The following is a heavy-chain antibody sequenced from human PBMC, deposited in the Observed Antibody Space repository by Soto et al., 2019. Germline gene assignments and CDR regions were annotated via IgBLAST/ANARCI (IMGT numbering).Heavy chain of an antibody. J-gene: IGHJ4*02. CDR3: ARGPEYCISKSCPTGRYFDY. Sequence: PGESLKISCKGSGYSFSSYWIGWVRQMPGKGLEWMGIIYPGDSDTRYSPSFQGQVTISVDKSISTAYLQWSSLKASDTAMYYCARGPEYCISKSCPTGRYFDYWGQGTLVTVSS. D-gene: IGHD2-2*01. V-gene: IGHV5-51*01. CDR2: IYPGDSDT. CDR1: GYSFSSYW.